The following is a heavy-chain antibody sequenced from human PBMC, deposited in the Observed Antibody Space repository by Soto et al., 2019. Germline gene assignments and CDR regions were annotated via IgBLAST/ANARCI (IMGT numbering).Heavy chain of an antibody. CDR3: AGLRAYYYGMDV. CDR2: IYYSGST. V-gene: IGHV4-39*01. CDR1: GGSISSSSYY. Sequence: SETLSLTCTVSGGSISSSSYYWGWIRQPPGKGLEWIGSIYYSGSTYYNPSLKSRVTISVDTSKNQFSLKLSSVTAADTAVYYCAGLRAYYYGMDVWGQGTTVTVSS. J-gene: IGHJ6*02.